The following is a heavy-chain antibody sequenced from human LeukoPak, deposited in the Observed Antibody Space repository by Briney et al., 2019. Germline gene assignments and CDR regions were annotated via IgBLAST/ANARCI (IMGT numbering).Heavy chain of an antibody. V-gene: IGHV3-53*01. CDR2: IYSGGST. Sequence: PGGSLRLSCAASGFTVSSNYMSWVRQAPGKGLEWVSVIYSGGSTYYADSVKGRFTISRDNSKNTLYLQMNSLRAEDTAVYYCARRLGPLPPYYFDYWGQGTLVTVSS. D-gene: IGHD2-21*01. CDR1: GFTVSSNY. CDR3: ARRLGPLPPYYFDY. J-gene: IGHJ4*02.